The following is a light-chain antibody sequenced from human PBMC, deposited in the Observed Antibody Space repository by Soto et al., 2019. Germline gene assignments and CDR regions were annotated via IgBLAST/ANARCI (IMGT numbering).Light chain of an antibody. CDR3: QQYNNWPQT. CDR1: QTINNN. V-gene: IGKV3-15*01. CDR2: GAS. Sequence: VMTQAPATLSVSPGERATLTCRASQTINNNIAWYQLKDGQVPRLLIYGASTRATDIPARFSGSGSGTEFTLTISSLQSEYFAEYHCQQYNNWPQTFGQGTKVEIK. J-gene: IGKJ1*01.